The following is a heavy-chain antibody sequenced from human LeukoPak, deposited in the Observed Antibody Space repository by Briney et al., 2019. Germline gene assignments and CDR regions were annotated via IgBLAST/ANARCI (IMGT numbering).Heavy chain of an antibody. Sequence: PGGSLRLSCAASGFTFSTYNMNWVRQAPGKGLEWVSSITSSSSYIYYADSVKGRFTVSRDNSKNMLYLQMNSLRAEDTAVYYCAYYHVNEGPPTFGGRGTLVTVSP. CDR2: ITSSSSYI. CDR1: GFTFSTYN. D-gene: IGHD1-1*01. J-gene: IGHJ4*02. V-gene: IGHV3-21*01. CDR3: AYYHVNEGPPTF.